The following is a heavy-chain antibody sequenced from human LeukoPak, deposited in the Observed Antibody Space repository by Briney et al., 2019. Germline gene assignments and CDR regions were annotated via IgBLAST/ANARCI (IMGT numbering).Heavy chain of an antibody. V-gene: IGHV3-30*02. CDR1: GFTFSSYG. J-gene: IGHJ4*02. D-gene: IGHD5-18*01. CDR3: AKERDTAMATIDY. CDR2: IRYDGSNK. Sequence: GGSLRLSCAASGFTFSSYGMHWVRQAPGKGLEWVAFIRYDGSNKYYSDSVKGRFTISRDNSKNTLYLQMNSLRAEDTAVYYRAKERDTAMATIDYWGQGTLVTVSS.